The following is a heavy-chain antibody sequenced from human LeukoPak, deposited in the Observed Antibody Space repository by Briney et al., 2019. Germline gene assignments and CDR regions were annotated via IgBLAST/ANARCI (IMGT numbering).Heavy chain of an antibody. CDR2: ISYDGSNK. CDR1: GFTFSSYA. J-gene: IGHJ4*02. CDR3: ASDFPPHTVTIGYFDY. V-gene: IGHV3-30*04. D-gene: IGHD4-17*01. Sequence: GRSLRLSCAASGFTFSSYAMHWVRQAPGKGLEWVAVISYDGSNKYYADSVKGRFTISRDNSKNTLYLQMNSLRAEDTAVYYCASDFPPHTVTIGYFDYWGQGTLVTVSS.